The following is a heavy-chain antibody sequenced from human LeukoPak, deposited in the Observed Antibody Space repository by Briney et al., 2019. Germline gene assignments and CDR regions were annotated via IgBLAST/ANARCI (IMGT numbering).Heavy chain of an antibody. D-gene: IGHD4-17*01. CDR1: RYTFTSYG. J-gene: IGHJ4*02. CDR3: ARLTSNYGDYFDY. CDR2: ISAYNGNT. V-gene: IGHV1-18*01. Sequence: AAVNVSRKHSRYTFTSYGISWVRQAPGQGVEWMGWISAYNGNTNYAQKLQGRVTMTTDTSTSTAYMELRSLTSDDTAVYYCARLTSNYGDYFDYWGQGTLVTVSS.